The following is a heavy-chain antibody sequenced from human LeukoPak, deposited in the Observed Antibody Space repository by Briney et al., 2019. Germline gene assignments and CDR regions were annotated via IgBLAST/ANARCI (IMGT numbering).Heavy chain of an antibody. V-gene: IGHV3-33*06. Sequence: GGSLRLSCAASGFTFSSYGMHWVRQAPGKGLEWVAVIWYDGSNKYYADSVKGRFTISRDNSKNTLYLQMNSLRAEDTAVYYCAKQFRRGYSYGPFDYWGQGTLVTVSS. CDR2: IWYDGSNK. D-gene: IGHD5-18*01. CDR3: AKQFRRGYSYGPFDY. CDR1: GFTFSSYG. J-gene: IGHJ4*02.